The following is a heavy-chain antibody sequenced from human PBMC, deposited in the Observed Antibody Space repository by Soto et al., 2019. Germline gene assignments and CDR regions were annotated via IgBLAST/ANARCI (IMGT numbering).Heavy chain of an antibody. CDR1: GFTFSSYA. J-gene: IGHJ3*01. V-gene: IGHV3-23*01. CDR2: ITGGGAVT. D-gene: IGHD5-12*01. Sequence: GGSLRLSCAASGFTFSSYAMTWVLQAPGKGLEWVSAITGGGAVTYYADSVRGRFTISRDNSKNTLFLQMNSLRAEDTALYYCANGFLYHDVSGRAGFVAVDLWGQGTMVTVS. CDR3: ANGFLYHDVSGRAGFVAVDL.